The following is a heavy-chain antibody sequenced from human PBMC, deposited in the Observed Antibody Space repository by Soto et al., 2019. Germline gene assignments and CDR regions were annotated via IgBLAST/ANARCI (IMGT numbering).Heavy chain of an antibody. Sequence: EVQLLESGGGLVQPGGSLRLSCAASGLTFSSYAMSWVRQAPGKGLEWVSGISGSGGTTYYADSVKGQFTISRDNSKNTLYLQRNSLRAEDTAVYYCAKPHVTYYYYGMDVWGHGTTVTVSS. V-gene: IGHV3-23*01. CDR1: GLTFSSYA. J-gene: IGHJ6*02. CDR2: ISGSGGTT. CDR3: AKPHVTYYYYGMDV.